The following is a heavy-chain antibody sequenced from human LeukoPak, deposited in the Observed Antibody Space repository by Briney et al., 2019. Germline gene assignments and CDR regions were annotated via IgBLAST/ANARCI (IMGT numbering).Heavy chain of an antibody. V-gene: IGHV3-23*01. D-gene: IGHD3-10*01. CDR3: ARAVQGVTLDY. J-gene: IGHJ4*02. CDR1: GFTFSSYA. CDR2: ISGSGGST. Sequence: QAGGSLRLSCAASGFTFSSYAMSWVRQAPGKGLEWVSAISGSGGSTYYADSVKGRFTISRDNSKNTLYLQMNSLRVEDTAVYYCARAVQGVTLDYWGQGTQVTVSS.